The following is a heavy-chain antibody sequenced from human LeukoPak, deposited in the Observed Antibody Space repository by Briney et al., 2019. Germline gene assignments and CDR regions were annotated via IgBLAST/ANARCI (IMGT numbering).Heavy chain of an antibody. J-gene: IGHJ4*02. CDR3: ARDRRKWELPYFDY. V-gene: IGHV4-59*01. CDR1: GGSISSYY. Sequence: SETLSLTCTVSGGSISSYYWSWIRQPPGNGLEWIGYIYYSESTNYNPSLKSRVTISVDTSKNQFSLKLSSVTAADTAVYYCARDRRKWELPYFDYWGQGTLVTVSS. D-gene: IGHD1-26*01. CDR2: IYYSEST.